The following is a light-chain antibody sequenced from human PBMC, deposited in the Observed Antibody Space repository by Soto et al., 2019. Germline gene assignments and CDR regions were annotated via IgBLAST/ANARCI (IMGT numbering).Light chain of an antibody. V-gene: IGKV1-5*01. Sequence: DIQMAQSPSTLSASVGDSVTITCRASQNIRNWLAWYQQKPGKAPNPLIYDASSLESGVPSRFSGSGSGTEFSLTVSSLQPDDFATFYCQQFHSFPWTFGQGTRLEIK. CDR1: QNIRNW. CDR2: DAS. J-gene: IGKJ5*01. CDR3: QQFHSFPWT.